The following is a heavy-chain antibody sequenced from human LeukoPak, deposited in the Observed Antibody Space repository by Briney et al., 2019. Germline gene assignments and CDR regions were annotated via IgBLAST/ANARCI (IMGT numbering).Heavy chain of an antibody. Sequence: GGSLRLSCAASGFTLSSYWMSWVRQAPGKGLEWVANIKKDGSEKWYVDSVEGRFTISRDHAKNSLYLQMNSLRVADTAVYCCVRSGTSASFDYWGQGTLVTVSS. CDR2: IKKDGSEK. J-gene: IGHJ4*02. CDR1: GFTLSSYW. D-gene: IGHD1-7*01. CDR3: VRSGTSASFDY. V-gene: IGHV3-7*01.